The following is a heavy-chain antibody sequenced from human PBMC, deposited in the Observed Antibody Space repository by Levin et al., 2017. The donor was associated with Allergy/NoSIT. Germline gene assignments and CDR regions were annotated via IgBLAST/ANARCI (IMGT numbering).Heavy chain of an antibody. CDR2: IIPIFGTA. J-gene: IGHJ3*02. CDR1: GGTFSSYA. D-gene: IGHD1-14*01. V-gene: IGHV1-69*01. Sequence: KISCKASGGTFSSYAISWVRQAPGQGLEWMGGIIPIFGTANYAQKFQGRVTITADESTSTAYMELSSLRSEDTAVYYCARTVITGTTGAFDIWGQGTMVTVSS. CDR3: ARTVITGTTGAFDI.